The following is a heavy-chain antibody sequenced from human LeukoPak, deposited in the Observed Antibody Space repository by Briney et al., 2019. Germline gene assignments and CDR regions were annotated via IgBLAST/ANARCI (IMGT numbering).Heavy chain of an antibody. J-gene: IGHJ4*02. V-gene: IGHV3-15*07. CDR3: TTGEVRLHYFDY. CDR1: GFTFSNAW. D-gene: IGHD4/OR15-4a*01. CDR2: IKSKTDGGTT. Sequence: GGSLRLSCAASGFTFSNAWMNWVRQAPGKGLEWVGRIKSKTDGGTTDYAAPVKGRFTISRDDSKNTLYLQMNSLKIEDTAVYYCTTGEVRLHYFDYWGQGTLVTVSS.